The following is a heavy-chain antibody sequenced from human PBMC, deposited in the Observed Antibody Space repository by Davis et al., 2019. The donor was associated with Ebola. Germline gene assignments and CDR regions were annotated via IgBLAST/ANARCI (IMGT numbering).Heavy chain of an antibody. J-gene: IGHJ4*02. V-gene: IGHV3-23*01. Sequence: GESLKISCAASGFPLRNYAMNWVRQAPGKGLEWVSSVSDTGDTKYYADSVKGRFTISRDNSKNSLYLQMNSLRVEDTAVYYCARDAKWKLDYWGQGTLVTVSP. CDR2: VSDTGDTK. D-gene: IGHD1-1*01. CDR3: ARDAKWKLDY. CDR1: GFPLRNYA.